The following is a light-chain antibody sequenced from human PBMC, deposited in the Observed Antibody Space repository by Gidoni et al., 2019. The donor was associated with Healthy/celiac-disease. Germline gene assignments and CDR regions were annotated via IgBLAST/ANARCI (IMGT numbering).Light chain of an antibody. Sequence: QSALTHPASVSGSPGQSITISCTGTSSDVGGYNYVSWYQQHPGKAPKLMIYEVSNRPSGVSNRLSGSKSGNTASLTISGLQAEDEADYYCSSYTSSSTRVVFGGGTKLTVL. V-gene: IGLV2-14*01. J-gene: IGLJ2*01. CDR2: EVS. CDR3: SSYTSSSTRVV. CDR1: SSDVGGYNY.